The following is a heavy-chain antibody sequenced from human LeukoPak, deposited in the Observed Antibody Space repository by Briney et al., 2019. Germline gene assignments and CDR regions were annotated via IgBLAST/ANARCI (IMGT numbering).Heavy chain of an antibody. CDR2: IYSGGST. J-gene: IGHJ4*02. V-gene: IGHV3-53*04. CDR3: ARASAAAAGMWDY. Sequence: GGSLRLFCAASVFTVSSNYMSWVRQAPGKGLEWVSVIYSGGSTYCADSVKGRFTISRHNSKNTLYLQMNSLRAEDTAVYYCARASAAAAGMWDYWGQGTLVTVSS. D-gene: IGHD6-13*01. CDR1: VFTVSSNY.